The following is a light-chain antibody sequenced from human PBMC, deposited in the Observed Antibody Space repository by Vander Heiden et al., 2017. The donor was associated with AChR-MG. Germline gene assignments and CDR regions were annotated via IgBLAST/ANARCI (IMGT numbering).Light chain of an antibody. V-gene: IGKV3D-20*01. J-gene: IGKJ1*01. Sequence: EIVLTQSPATLSLSPGERATLPSGARQRVSSGYLAWYQQKPGLAPRLLIYDASSRATGIPDRFSGSGSGTDFTLTISRLEPEDFAVYYCQQYGSSPRTFGQGTKVEIK. CDR1: QRVSSGY. CDR3: QQYGSSPRT. CDR2: DAS.